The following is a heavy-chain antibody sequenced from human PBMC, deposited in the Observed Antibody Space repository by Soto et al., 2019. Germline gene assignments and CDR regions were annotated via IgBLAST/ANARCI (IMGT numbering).Heavy chain of an antibody. CDR3: ASGGDASGHHAFDV. V-gene: IGHV3-15*01. CDR2: IKSKTDGGTA. J-gene: IGHJ3*01. D-gene: IGHD6-19*01. Sequence: LRLSCAASGFTFTNAWMSWVRQAPGKGLEWVGRIKSKTDGGTADFAAPVKGRFSISRDDSKNTLYLQMNSLKASDTAMYYCASGGDASGHHAFDVWGLGTMVTVSS. CDR1: GFTFTNAW.